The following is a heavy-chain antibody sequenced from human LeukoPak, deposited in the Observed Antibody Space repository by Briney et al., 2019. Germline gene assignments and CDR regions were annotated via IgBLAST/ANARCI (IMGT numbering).Heavy chain of an antibody. CDR3: AKDEGFRAAAEGTPDY. Sequence: GRSLRLSCAASGFTFSSYNIHWVRQAPGKGLEWVALISCDGSNKYYADSVKGRFTISRDNSKDTLYLQMNSLRPEDTAVYYCAKDEGFRAAAEGTPDYWGQGTLVTVSS. CDR2: ISCDGSNK. CDR1: GFTFSSYN. J-gene: IGHJ4*02. D-gene: IGHD6-13*01. V-gene: IGHV3-30*18.